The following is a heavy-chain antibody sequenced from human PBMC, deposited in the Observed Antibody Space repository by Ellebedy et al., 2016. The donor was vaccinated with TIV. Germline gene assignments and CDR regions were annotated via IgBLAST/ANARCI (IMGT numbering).Heavy chain of an antibody. V-gene: IGHV3-30*03. CDR2: ISYDGSNK. CDR3: ARGPHYYGSGSQNWFDP. J-gene: IGHJ5*02. D-gene: IGHD3-10*01. Sequence: GESLKISXAASGFTFSSYGMHWVRQAPGKGLEWMAVISYDGSNKYYADSVKGRFTISRDNSKNTLYLQMNSLRAEDTAVYYCARGPHYYGSGSQNWFDPWGQGTLVTVSS. CDR1: GFTFSSYG.